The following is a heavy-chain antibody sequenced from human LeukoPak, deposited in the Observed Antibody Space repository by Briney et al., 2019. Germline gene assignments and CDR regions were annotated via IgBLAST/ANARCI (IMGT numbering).Heavy chain of an antibody. CDR1: GFTFSSYA. J-gene: IGHJ3*02. CDR2: ISGSGGST. V-gene: IGHV3-23*01. D-gene: IGHD1-26*01. Sequence: PGGSLRLSCAASGFTFSSYAMSWVRQAPGKGLEWVSAISGSGGSTYYADSVKGRFTISRDNSKNTLYLQMNSLRAEDTAVYYCANSIAVVGATNDAFDIWGQGTMVTVSS. CDR3: ANSIAVVGATNDAFDI.